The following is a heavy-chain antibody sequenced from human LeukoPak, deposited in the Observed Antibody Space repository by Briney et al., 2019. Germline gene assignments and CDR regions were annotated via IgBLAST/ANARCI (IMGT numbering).Heavy chain of an antibody. J-gene: IGHJ4*02. D-gene: IGHD3-22*01. CDR1: GYTFTSYA. CDR3: ARARHYYDSSGYPNFDY. V-gene: IGHV1-69*13. Sequence: SVKVSCKASGYTFTSYAISWVRQAPGQGLEWMGGIIPIFGTANYAQKFQGRVTITADESTRTAYMELSSLRSEDTAVYYCARARHYYDSSGYPNFDYWGQGTLVTVSS. CDR2: IIPIFGTA.